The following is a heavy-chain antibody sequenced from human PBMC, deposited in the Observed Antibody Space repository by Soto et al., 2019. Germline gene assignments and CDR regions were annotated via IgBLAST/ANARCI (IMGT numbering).Heavy chain of an antibody. CDR2: IYFSGNT. Sequence: LSLTCTVSGASINSGGYYWSWIRQLPGKGLEWIGYIYFSGNTYYNPSLESRVTISLDTSQNQFSLKLTSVIAADTAVYYCASGNAVNTIRAYWGKGTRVTVSS. V-gene: IGHV4-31*03. CDR3: ASGNAVNTIRAY. D-gene: IGHD3-10*01. J-gene: IGHJ4*02. CDR1: GASINSGGYY.